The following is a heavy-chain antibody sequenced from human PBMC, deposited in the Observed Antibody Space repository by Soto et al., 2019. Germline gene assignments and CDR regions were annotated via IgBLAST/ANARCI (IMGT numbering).Heavy chain of an antibody. CDR3: AKDLYDRLGMAFDI. V-gene: IGHV3-23*01. Sequence: SLGLSCAASRFTFSSYAMSWVRQAQGKGLEWVSAISGSGGSTYYADSVKGRFTISTDNSKNTPHLQMNSLRAEDTAVYYCAKDLYDRLGMAFDIWGQGTMVTVS. CDR1: RFTFSSYA. CDR2: ISGSGGST. J-gene: IGHJ3*02. D-gene: IGHD3-22*01.